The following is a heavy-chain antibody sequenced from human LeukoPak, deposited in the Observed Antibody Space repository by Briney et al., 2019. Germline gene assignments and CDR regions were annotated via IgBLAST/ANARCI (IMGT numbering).Heavy chain of an antibody. CDR2: INHSGST. D-gene: IGHD3-22*01. CDR3: AIDYYDSSGENFDY. J-gene: IGHJ4*02. CDR1: GGSFSGYY. Sequence: SETLSLTCAVYGGSFSGYYWSWIRQPPGKGLEWIGEINHSGSTNYNPSLKSRVTISVDTSKNQFSLKLSSVTAADTAVYYCAIDYYDSSGENFDYWGQGTLVTVSS. V-gene: IGHV4-34*01.